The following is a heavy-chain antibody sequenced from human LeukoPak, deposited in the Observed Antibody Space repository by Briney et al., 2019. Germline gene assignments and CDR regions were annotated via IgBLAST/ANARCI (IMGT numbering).Heavy chain of an antibody. CDR1: GYTLADFH. D-gene: IGHD3-22*01. Sequence: ASVKVSCKASGYTLADFHIQWVRQAPGHGLEWMGTLNPHSGATHYAQKFRGRVTMTRDTSVNTAYMELSSLTSDDTAVYLCARDRAYDSSGNPMFNPWGQGTLVTVSS. V-gene: IGHV1-2*02. J-gene: IGHJ5*02. CDR2: LNPHSGAT. CDR3: ARDRAYDSSGNPMFNP.